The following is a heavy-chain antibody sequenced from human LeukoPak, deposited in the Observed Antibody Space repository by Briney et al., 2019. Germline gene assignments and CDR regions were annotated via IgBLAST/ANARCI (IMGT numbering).Heavy chain of an antibody. CDR2: ISGSGGST. J-gene: IGHJ4*02. CDR1: GFTFSSYA. Sequence: GGSLRLSCAASGFTFSSYAMSWVRQAPGKGLEWVSAISGSGGSTYYADPVKGRFTISRDNSKNALYLQMNSLRAEDTAVYYCAKAYSSSWYGQYYFDYWGQGTLVTVSS. CDR3: AKAYSSSWYGQYYFDY. D-gene: IGHD6-13*01. V-gene: IGHV3-23*01.